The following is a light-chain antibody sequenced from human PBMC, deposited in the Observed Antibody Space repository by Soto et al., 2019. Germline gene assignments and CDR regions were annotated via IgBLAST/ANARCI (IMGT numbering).Light chain of an antibody. CDR2: DAS. Sequence: EIVLTQSPATLSLSPGESATLSCSASESVNIYISWYQQKPAQAPRLLIYDASNRATGIPTRFSGSGSGTYFSLTISSLEPEDFAVYYCQQRSNWPWTTFGQGTRVELK. CDR1: ESVNIY. V-gene: IGKV3-11*01. CDR3: QQRSNWPWTT. J-gene: IGKJ1*01.